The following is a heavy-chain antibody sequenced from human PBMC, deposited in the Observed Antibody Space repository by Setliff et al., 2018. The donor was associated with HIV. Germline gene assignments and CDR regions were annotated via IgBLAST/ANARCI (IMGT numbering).Heavy chain of an antibody. D-gene: IGHD6-25*01. CDR2: IDYSGST. J-gene: IGHJ5*02. V-gene: IGHV4-31*03. CDR3: TREKFGSGSSVPEVRLFDP. Sequence: SETLSLTCSVSGASINSGSYYWTWIRQHPGKGLEWIGYIDYSGSTNYNPYLKSRVNISLDRSKNQLSLRLRSVTAADTAVYFCTREKFGSGSSVPEVRLFDPWGQGTLVTVSS. CDR1: GASINSGSYY.